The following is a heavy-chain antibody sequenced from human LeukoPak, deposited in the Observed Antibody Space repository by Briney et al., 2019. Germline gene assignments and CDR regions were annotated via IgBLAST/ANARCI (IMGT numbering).Heavy chain of an antibody. V-gene: IGHV3-74*01. CDR2: INNDGTST. J-gene: IGHJ4*02. Sequence: GGSLRLSCAASGFIFRNNWMHWVRQAPGKGLVWVSWINNDGTSTSYADSVKGRFTIPRDNAKNTLYLQMNTLRGEDTAVYYCARDPQLAFDYWGQGSLVTVSS. CDR1: GFIFRNNW. CDR3: ARDPQLAFDY. D-gene: IGHD1-1*01.